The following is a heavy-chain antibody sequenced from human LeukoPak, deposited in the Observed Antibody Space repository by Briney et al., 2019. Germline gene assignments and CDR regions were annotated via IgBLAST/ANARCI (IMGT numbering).Heavy chain of an antibody. J-gene: IGHJ1*01. V-gene: IGHV5-51*01. Sequence: PGESLKISCKASGYTFSIYWIGWVRQMPGKGLEWMGIIYPGDPDTRYSPSFQGQVTISVDKSISTAYLQWSSLKASDTAMYYCARHLGTYSSSGFQHWGQGTLVTVSS. CDR1: GYTFSIYW. CDR2: IYPGDPDT. D-gene: IGHD6-13*01. CDR3: ARHLGTYSSSGFQH.